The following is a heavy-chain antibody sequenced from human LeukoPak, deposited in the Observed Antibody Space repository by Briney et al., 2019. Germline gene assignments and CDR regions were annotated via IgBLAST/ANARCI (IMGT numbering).Heavy chain of an antibody. CDR1: GFSFSNYG. Sequence: GGSLRLSCAASGFSFSNYGMHWVRQAPGKGLEWVAFIAHDRNNKYYADSVKGRFTISRDSSKNTLYLQMNSLRAEDTAVYYCARDDYSSGWYCAYWGQGALVTVSS. CDR3: ARDDYSSGWYCAY. CDR2: IAHDRNNK. D-gene: IGHD6-19*01. V-gene: IGHV3-30*02. J-gene: IGHJ4*02.